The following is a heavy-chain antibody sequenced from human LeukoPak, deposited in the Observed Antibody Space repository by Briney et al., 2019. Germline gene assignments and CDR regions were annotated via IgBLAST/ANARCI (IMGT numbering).Heavy chain of an antibody. D-gene: IGHD1-14*01. J-gene: IGHJ4*02. V-gene: IGHV4-39*07. Sequence: PSETLSLTCSVSGGSISSGNYYWGWIRRPPGKGLEWIGTIYYSGSTFYNPTLKSRVSISTDTSQSHFSLRLTSVTAADTAVYYCARAVQPGLFDYWGQGTLVTVSS. CDR2: IYYSGST. CDR1: GGSISSGNYY. CDR3: ARAVQPGLFDY.